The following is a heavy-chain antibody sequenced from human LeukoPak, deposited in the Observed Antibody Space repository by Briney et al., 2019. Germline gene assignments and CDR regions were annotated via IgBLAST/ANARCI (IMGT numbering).Heavy chain of an antibody. D-gene: IGHD2-2*01. V-gene: IGHV3-23*01. Sequence: RGSLRLSCAASGFTFSSYAMSWVRQAPGKGLEWVSAISGSGGSTYYADSVKGRFTISRDNSKNTLYLQMNSLRAEDTAVYYCAKKSPYCSSTSCYYNWFDPWGQGTLVTVSS. J-gene: IGHJ5*02. CDR1: GFTFSSYA. CDR2: ISGSGGST. CDR3: AKKSPYCSSTSCYYNWFDP.